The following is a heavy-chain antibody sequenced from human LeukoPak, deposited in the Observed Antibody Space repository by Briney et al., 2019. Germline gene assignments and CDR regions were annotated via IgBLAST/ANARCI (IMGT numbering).Heavy chain of an antibody. D-gene: IGHD3-16*02. J-gene: IGHJ4*02. CDR3: ARDGAMITFGGVIAPDY. CDR2: IIPIFGTA. Sequence: SVKVSCKASGGTFSSYAISWVRQAPGQGLEWMGRIIPIFGTANYAQKFQGRVTITTNESTSTAYMELSSLRSEDTAVYYCARDGAMITFGGVIAPDYWGQGTLVTVSS. CDR1: GGTFSSYA. V-gene: IGHV1-69*05.